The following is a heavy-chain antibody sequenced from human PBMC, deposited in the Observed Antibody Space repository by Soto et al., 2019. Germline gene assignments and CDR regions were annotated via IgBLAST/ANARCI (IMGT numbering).Heavy chain of an antibody. CDR3: ARGPTDLDP. CDR2: IYFSGAT. J-gene: IGHJ5*02. Sequence: QVQLQESGPRLVKSSETLSLICTVSGGSINYYYWTWIRQSAGKGLEWMGRIYFSGATDYNPSLQSRITMSVDTSKNEVHLKLTSVTAADTAIYYCARGPTDLDPWGKGIHVTVSS. CDR1: GGSINYYY. V-gene: IGHV4-4*07.